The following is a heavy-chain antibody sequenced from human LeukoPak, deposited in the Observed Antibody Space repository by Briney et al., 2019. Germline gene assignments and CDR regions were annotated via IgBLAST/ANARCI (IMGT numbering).Heavy chain of an antibody. CDR1: GFTSNRYA. CDR3: AKAPFGAATFDS. J-gene: IGHJ4*02. Sequence: GGSLRLSCAAAGFTSNRYAMSWDRQAPRKGLEWVSAICGSGGTTYYADSVKGRFTISRDNSKNTLYLQMNSLRAEDTAVYYCAKAPFGAATFDSWGQGTLVTVSS. V-gene: IGHV3-23*01. D-gene: IGHD2-15*01. CDR2: ICGSGGTT.